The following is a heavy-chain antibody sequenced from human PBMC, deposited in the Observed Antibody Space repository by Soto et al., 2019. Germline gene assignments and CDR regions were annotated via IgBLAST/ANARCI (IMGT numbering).Heavy chain of an antibody. CDR2: IIPIFGTA. D-gene: IGHD1-26*01. V-gene: IGHV1-69*01. CDR3: ARVGFSGSYYAPYFDY. Sequence: QVQLVQSGAEVKKPGSSVKVSCKASGGTFSSYAISWVRQAPGQGLEWMGGIIPIFGTANYAQEFQGRVTITADESTSTAYMELSSLRSEDTAVYYCARVGFSGSYYAPYFDYWGQGTLVTVSS. J-gene: IGHJ4*02. CDR1: GGTFSSYA.